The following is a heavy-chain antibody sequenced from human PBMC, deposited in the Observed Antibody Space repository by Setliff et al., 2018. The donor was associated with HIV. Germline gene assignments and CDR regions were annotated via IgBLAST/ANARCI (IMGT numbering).Heavy chain of an antibody. CDR2: IGYEGRDK. V-gene: IGHV3-30*12. CDR3: ARPTNIDTLYYGSQTFYMYYYGLDV. CDR1: GFTFSHFA. D-gene: IGHD1-26*01. Sequence: GGSLRLSCAASGFTFSHFAMHWVRQAPGQGLEWVALIGYEGRDKYYADSVKGRFTISRDNSKNTLYLQMNSLRADDTAVYFCARPTNIDTLYYGSQTFYMYYYGLDVWGQGTTVTVSS. J-gene: IGHJ6*02.